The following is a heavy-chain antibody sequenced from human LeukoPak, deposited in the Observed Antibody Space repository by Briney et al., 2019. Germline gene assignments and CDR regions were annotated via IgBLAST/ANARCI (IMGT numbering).Heavy chain of an antibody. CDR3: AGAIGYFDF. Sequence: PGGSLRLSCAASGLTFSSYSMNWVRQAPGKGLEWVSVIYRDGSTYYADSVKGRFTISRDNSKNTLSLQMNSLRAEDTALYYCAGAIGYFDFWGQGTLVTVSS. CDR2: IYRDGST. J-gene: IGHJ4*02. V-gene: IGHV3-53*01. D-gene: IGHD2-21*01. CDR1: GLTFSSYS.